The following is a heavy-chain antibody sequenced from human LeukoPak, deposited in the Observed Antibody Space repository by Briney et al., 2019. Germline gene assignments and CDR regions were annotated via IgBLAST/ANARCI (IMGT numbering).Heavy chain of an antibody. CDR1: GFTFSSYG. Sequence: PGRSLRLSCADSGFTFSSYGMHWVRQAPGKGLEWVAVISYDGSNKYYADSVKGRFTISRDNSKNTLYLQMNSLRAEDTAVYYCAKDRLRGAYFDYWGQGTLVTVSS. CDR2: ISYDGSNK. V-gene: IGHV3-30*18. D-gene: IGHD5-12*01. J-gene: IGHJ4*02. CDR3: AKDRLRGAYFDY.